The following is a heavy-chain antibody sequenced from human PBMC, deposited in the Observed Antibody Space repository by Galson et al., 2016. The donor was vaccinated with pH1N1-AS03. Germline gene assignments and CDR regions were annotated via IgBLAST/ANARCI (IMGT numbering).Heavy chain of an antibody. CDR1: GGSISTYY. V-gene: IGHV4-59*01. Sequence: TLSLTCSVSGGSISTYYWSWIRQPPGKGLEWIGFIHYSGSTSYSPSLKSRVTISVDASKNQLSLKLSSVTAADTAIYYCAKEWSAFDLWGQGTMVTVSS. J-gene: IGHJ3*01. CDR3: AKEWSAFDL. D-gene: IGHD3-3*01. CDR2: IHYSGST.